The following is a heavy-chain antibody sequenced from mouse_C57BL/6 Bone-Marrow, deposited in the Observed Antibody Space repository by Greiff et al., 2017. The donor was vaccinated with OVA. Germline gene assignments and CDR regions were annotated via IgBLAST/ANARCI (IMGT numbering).Heavy chain of an antibody. CDR3: VRQGLLRYCYAMDY. J-gene: IGHJ4*01. Sequence: EVQRVESGGGLVQPKGSLKLSCAASGFSFNTYAMNWVRQAPGKGLEWVARIRSKSNNYATYYADSVKDRFTISRDDSESMLYLQMNNLKTEDTAMYYCVRQGLLRYCYAMDYWGQGTSVTVSS. CDR1: GFSFNTYA. CDR2: IRSKSNNYAT. V-gene: IGHV10-1*01. D-gene: IGHD1-1*01.